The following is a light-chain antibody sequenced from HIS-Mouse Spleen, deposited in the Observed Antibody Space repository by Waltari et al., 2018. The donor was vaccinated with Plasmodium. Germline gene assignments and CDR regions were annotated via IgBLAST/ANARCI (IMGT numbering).Light chain of an antibody. CDR3: QQNYNTWT. CDR2: AAS. Sequence: DIQMKQYPQSLSASVGDRVNINCRASQSISSYLNWYQQKPGKAPKLLIYAASSLQSGVPSRFSGSGSGTDFTLTISSLQPEDFATYYCQQNYNTWTFGQGTKVEIK. J-gene: IGKJ1*01. V-gene: IGKV1-39*01. CDR1: QSISSY.